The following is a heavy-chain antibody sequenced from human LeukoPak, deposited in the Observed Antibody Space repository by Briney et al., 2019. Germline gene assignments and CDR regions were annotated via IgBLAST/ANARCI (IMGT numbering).Heavy chain of an antibody. CDR1: GFTFSSYG. D-gene: IGHD2-15*01. CDR2: ISYDGSNK. Sequence: GRSLRLSCAASGFTFSSYGMHWVRQAPGKGLEWVAVISYDGSNKYYADSVKGRFTISRDNSKNTLYLQMNSLRAEDTAVYYCAKGQRGLLNYFDYWGQGTLVTVPS. J-gene: IGHJ4*02. V-gene: IGHV3-30*18. CDR3: AKGQRGLLNYFDY.